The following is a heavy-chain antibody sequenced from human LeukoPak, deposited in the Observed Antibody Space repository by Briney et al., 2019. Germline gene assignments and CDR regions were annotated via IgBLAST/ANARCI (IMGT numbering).Heavy chain of an antibody. J-gene: IGHJ4*02. D-gene: IGHD1-26*01. V-gene: IGHV3-7*01. CDR3: RILGADEGADY. CDR2: VNQDGDNK. Sequence: GGSLRLSCAASGFTFSSYGMHWVRQAPGKGLEWVANVNQDGDNKRYVESVKGRFTISRDNAKNSLYLQMNSLRAEDTAVYYARILGADEGADYWGQGTLVTVSS. CDR1: GFTFSSYG.